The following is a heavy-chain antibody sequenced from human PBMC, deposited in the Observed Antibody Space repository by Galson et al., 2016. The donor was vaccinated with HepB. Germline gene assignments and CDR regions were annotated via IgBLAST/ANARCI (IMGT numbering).Heavy chain of an antibody. V-gene: IGHV3-7*01. J-gene: IGHJ3*02. D-gene: IGHD3-22*01. CDR2: IKQDGSEK. CDR1: GFIFSSYW. Sequence: SLRLSCAASGFIFSSYWMNWVRQAPGKGLEWVADIKQDGSEKYYVDSVEVRFTVSRDNAKNSLYLQMNSLSAEDTAVYYCATMFYYYNTGFDRVDAFDIWGQGTMVTVSS. CDR3: ATMFYYYNTGFDRVDAFDI.